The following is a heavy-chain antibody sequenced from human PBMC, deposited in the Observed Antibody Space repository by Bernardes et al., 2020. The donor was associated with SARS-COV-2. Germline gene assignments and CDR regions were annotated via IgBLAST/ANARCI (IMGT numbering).Heavy chain of an antibody. CDR3: AKVGGEPQDAFDI. CDR1: GFTFDDYA. CDR2: ISWNSGSI. V-gene: IGHV3-9*01. J-gene: IGHJ3*02. Sequence: GGSLRLSCAASGFTFDDYAMHWVRQAPGKGLEWVSGISWNSGSIGYADSVKGRFTISRDNAKNSLYLQMNSLRAEDTALYYCAKVGGEPQDAFDIWGQGTMVTVSS.